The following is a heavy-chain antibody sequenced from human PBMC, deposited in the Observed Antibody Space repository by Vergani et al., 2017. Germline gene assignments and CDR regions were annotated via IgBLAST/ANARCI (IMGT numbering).Heavy chain of an antibody. Sequence: QVHLVESGGGVVQPGSSLRLSCVVSGFTSSYYGMHWVRQAPGKGLEWVAVISYDGTQKYYADSVKGRFTISGDNSKSTLYLQMNSLRTEDTAVYYCATKSGGTPGCQIGYFREWGQGTLVTVSS. J-gene: IGHJ1*01. CDR2: ISYDGTQK. D-gene: IGHD2-15*01. CDR1: GFTSSYYG. V-gene: IGHV3-30*03. CDR3: ATKSGGTPGCQIGYFRE.